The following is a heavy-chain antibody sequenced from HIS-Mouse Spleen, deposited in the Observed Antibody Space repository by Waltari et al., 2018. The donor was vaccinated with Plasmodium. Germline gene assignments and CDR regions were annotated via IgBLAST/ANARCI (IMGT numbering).Heavy chain of an antibody. Sequence: QVQLPESGPGLVKPSQTLSLTCTVSGGSIRRGGYYWSWIRQPPGKGLEVIGYIYYSGSTYYNPSLKSRVTISVDTSKNQFSLKLSSVTAADTAVYYCARSIAATVTFYFDYWGQGTLVTVSS. CDR3: ARSIAATVTFYFDY. CDR2: IYYSGST. D-gene: IGHD6-13*01. CDR1: GGSIRRGGYY. V-gene: IGHV4-31*03. J-gene: IGHJ4*02.